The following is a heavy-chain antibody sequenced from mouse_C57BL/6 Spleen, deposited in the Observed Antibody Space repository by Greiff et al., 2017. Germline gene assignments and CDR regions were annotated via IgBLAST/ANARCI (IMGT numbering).Heavy chain of an antibody. V-gene: IGHV1-4*01. Sequence: QVQLKQSGAELARPGASVKMSCKASGYTFTSYTMHWVKQRPGPGLEWIGYINPSSGYTKYNQKFKDKATLTADKSSSTAYMQLSSLAAEDSAVYYCARSGDYAWFAYWGQGTLVTVSA. CDR3: ARSGDYAWFAY. CDR1: GYTFTSYT. CDR2: INPSSGYT. D-gene: IGHD2-4*01. J-gene: IGHJ3*01.